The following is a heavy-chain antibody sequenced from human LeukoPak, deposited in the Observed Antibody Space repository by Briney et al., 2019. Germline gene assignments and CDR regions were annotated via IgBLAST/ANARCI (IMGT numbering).Heavy chain of an antibody. Sequence: SETLSLTCTVSGVSISSYYWSWIRQPPGKGLEWIGYIYYSGSTNYNPSLKSRVTISVDRSKNQFSLKLSSVTAADTAVYYCARGYCSSTSCRRAFDIWGQGTMVTVSS. J-gene: IGHJ3*02. CDR1: GVSISSYY. V-gene: IGHV4-59*12. CDR2: IYYSGST. D-gene: IGHD2-2*01. CDR3: ARGYCSSTSCRRAFDI.